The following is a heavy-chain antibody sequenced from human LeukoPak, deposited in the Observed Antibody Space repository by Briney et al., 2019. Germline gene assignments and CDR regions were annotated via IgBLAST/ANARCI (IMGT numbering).Heavy chain of an antibody. Sequence: GGSLRLSCAASGFAFSSYGMHWVRQAPGKGLEWVAFIRYDGSNKYYADSVKGRFTISRDNSKNTLYLQMNSLRAEDTAVYYCAKDRGGSMVRGGYFDYWGQGTLVTVSS. CDR2: IRYDGSNK. CDR3: AKDRGGSMVRGGYFDY. V-gene: IGHV3-30*02. J-gene: IGHJ4*02. CDR1: GFAFSSYG. D-gene: IGHD3-10*01.